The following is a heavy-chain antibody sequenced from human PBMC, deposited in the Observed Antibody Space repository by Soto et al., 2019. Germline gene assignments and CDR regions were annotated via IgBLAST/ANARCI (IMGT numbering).Heavy chain of an antibody. J-gene: IGHJ4*02. D-gene: IGHD2-21*01. CDR2: LTHDGSSD. CDR3: ASIADY. Sequence: QVQLVESGGGVVQPGRTLRLSCAAAGFTVTTYGMQWVRQAPGKGLEWVARLTHDGSSDFYADSVKGRFTISRDTSKNTLYLQINSLSPEDTAGYYCASIADYWGQGTLVTVSS. CDR1: GFTVTTYG. V-gene: IGHV3-30*03.